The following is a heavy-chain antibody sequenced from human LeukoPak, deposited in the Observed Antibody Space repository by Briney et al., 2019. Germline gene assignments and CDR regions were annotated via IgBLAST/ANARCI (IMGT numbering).Heavy chain of an antibody. Sequence: SETLSLTCAVSGGSIGSSNWWSWVRQPPGKGLEWIGEIYHSGNINYNPSLKSRVTISVDKSKNQFSLKLSSVTAADTAVYYCARRVSDPLKVDYWGQGTLVTVSS. CDR3: ARRVSDPLKVDY. J-gene: IGHJ4*02. CDR1: GGSIGSSNW. V-gene: IGHV4-4*02. D-gene: IGHD3-22*01. CDR2: IYHSGNI.